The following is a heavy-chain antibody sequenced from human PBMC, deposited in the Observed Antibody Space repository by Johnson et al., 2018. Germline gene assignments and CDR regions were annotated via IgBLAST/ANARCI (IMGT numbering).Heavy chain of an antibody. CDR2: RWYDGSNK. J-gene: IGHJ1*01. CDR1: GFTFSSYG. Sequence: QVQLVESGGGVVQPGRSXRLSCAASGFTFSSYGMHWVRQAPGKGLEWVAVRWYDGSNKYYADSVKVLFTISRDNSKNPLYLQMNSLRAEDTAVYYCARADYGDYSGYFQHWGQGTLVTVSS. CDR3: ARADYGDYSGYFQH. D-gene: IGHD4-17*01. V-gene: IGHV3-33*01.